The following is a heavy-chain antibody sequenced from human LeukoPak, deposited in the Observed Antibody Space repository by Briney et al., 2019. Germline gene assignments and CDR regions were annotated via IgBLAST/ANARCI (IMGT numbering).Heavy chain of an antibody. Sequence: ASVKVSCKASGYTFTGYYMHWVRQAPGQGLEWMGWINPNSGGTSYAQKFQGRVTMTRDTSTSTVYMELSSLRSEDTAVYYCARAQLRRDAFDIWGQGTMVTVSS. CDR3: ARAQLRRDAFDI. CDR2: INPNSGGT. D-gene: IGHD1-7*01. J-gene: IGHJ3*02. V-gene: IGHV1-2*02. CDR1: GYTFTGYY.